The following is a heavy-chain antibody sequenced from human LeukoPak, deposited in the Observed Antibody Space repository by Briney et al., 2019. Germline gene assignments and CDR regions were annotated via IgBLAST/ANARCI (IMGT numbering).Heavy chain of an antibody. J-gene: IGHJ3*02. CDR2: INWNGGST. Sequence: GGSLRPSCAASGFTFDDYGMSWVRQAPGKGLEWVSGINWNGGSTGYADSVKGRFTISRDNAKNSLYLQMNSLRAEDTALYYCARESRFYGSGTAHDAFDIWGQGTMVTVSS. CDR3: ARESRFYGSGTAHDAFDI. CDR1: GFTFDDYG. V-gene: IGHV3-20*04. D-gene: IGHD3-10*01.